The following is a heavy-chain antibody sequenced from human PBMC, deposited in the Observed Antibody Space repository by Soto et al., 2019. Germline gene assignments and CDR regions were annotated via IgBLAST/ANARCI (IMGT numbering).Heavy chain of an antibody. Sequence: QVQLQESGPGLVKPSQTLSLTCTVSGGSINSGDYYWSWIRQPPGKGQEWIGYIYYSGSTYYNPSLKSRVTISVDTSKNQFPLQLSSVTAADTAVYDWARGGDAYYYRVGLDVWGQGTTVTVSS. CDR1: GGSINSGDYY. V-gene: IGHV4-30-4*01. J-gene: IGHJ6*02. CDR2: IYYSGST. CDR3: ARGGDAYYYRVGLDV. D-gene: IGHD5-12*01.